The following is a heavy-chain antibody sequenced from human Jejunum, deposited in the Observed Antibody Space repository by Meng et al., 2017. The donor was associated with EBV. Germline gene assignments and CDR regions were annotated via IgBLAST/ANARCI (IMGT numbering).Heavy chain of an antibody. D-gene: IGHD2-8*02. J-gene: IGHJ5*02. CDR2: INTNTGYS. V-gene: IGHV7-4-1*02. Sequence: QVQLVQSGCELEKPGASGSGSCKASGYIFTSCGIKWVRQAPGQGLEWMGWINTNTGYSTYAQDFTGRFVFSLDTSVSTAYLQITSLSTEDNAVYYCARVRPGGGWFDPWGQGTLVTVSS. CDR3: ARVRPGGGWFDP. CDR1: GYIFTSCG.